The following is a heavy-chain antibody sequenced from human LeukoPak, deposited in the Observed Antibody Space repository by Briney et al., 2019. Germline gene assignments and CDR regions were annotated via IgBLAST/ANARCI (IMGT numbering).Heavy chain of an antibody. CDR2: MNPNSGNT. D-gene: IGHD3-22*01. CDR1: GYTFTSYD. Sequence: ASVTVSCKASGYTFTSYDINWVRQATGQGLEWMGWMNPNSGNTGYAQKFQGRVTMTRNTSISTAYMELSSLRSEDTAVYYCARPYYDSSGYCLGDAFDIWGQGTMVTVSS. J-gene: IGHJ3*02. V-gene: IGHV1-8*01. CDR3: ARPYYDSSGYCLGDAFDI.